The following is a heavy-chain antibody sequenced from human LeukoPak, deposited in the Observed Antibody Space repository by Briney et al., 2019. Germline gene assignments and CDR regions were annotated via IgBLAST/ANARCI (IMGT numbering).Heavy chain of an antibody. CDR1: GFTFSSYG. J-gene: IGHJ4*02. D-gene: IGHD6-13*01. CDR3: ARDSSGIAAAGTHYFDY. CDR2: IWYDGSNK. Sequence: GRSLRLSCAASGFTFSSYGMHWVRQAPGKGLEWVAVIWYDGSNKYYADSVKGRFTISRDNSKNTLYLQMNSLRAEDTAVYYCARDSSGIAAAGTHYFDYWGQGTLVTVSS. V-gene: IGHV3-33*01.